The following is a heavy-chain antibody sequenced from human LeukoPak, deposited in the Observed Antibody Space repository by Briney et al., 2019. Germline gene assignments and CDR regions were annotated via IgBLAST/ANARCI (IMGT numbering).Heavy chain of an antibody. CDR2: IKQDGRVE. Sequence: GGSLRLSSAPPVYSLVNYWMCGGCEVPRKGPEWVAHIKQDGRVEHYLDSVKGRFTISRDNAKNSLFLQMNSLMAEDTAVYYCARWAGVTDQWGQGTLVTVSS. D-gene: IGHD5-18*01. CDR1: VYSLVNYW. J-gene: IGHJ4*02. V-gene: IGHV3-7*01. CDR3: ARWAGVTDQ.